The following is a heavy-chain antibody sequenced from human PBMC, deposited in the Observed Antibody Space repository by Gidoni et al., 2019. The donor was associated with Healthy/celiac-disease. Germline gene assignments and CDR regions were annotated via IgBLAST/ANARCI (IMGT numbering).Heavy chain of an antibody. Sequence: QVQLVQSGAEVKKPGASVKVSCKVSGYTLTELSMHWVRQAPGKGLEWMGGFDPEDGETIYAQKFQGRVTITEDTSTDTAYMELSSLRSEDTAVYYCATGSSIAARKTQIGYYYYGMDVWGQGTTVTVSS. CDR3: ATGSSIAARKTQIGYYYYGMDV. CDR1: GYTLTELS. CDR2: FDPEDGET. D-gene: IGHD6-6*01. J-gene: IGHJ6*02. V-gene: IGHV1-24*01.